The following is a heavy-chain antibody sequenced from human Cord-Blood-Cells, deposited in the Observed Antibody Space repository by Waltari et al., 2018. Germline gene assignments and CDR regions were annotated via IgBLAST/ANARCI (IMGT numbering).Heavy chain of an antibody. V-gene: IGHV4-34*01. Sequence: QVQLQQWGAGLLKPSETLSLTCAVYGGSFSGYYWSWIRQPPGKGLGWIGEINQSGSTNYNPSLKSRVTISVDTSKNQFSLKLSSVTAADTAVYYCARGPGGSYDAFDIWGQGTMVTVSS. CDR2: INQSGST. J-gene: IGHJ3*02. D-gene: IGHD1-26*01. CDR1: GGSFSGYY. CDR3: ARGPGGSYDAFDI.